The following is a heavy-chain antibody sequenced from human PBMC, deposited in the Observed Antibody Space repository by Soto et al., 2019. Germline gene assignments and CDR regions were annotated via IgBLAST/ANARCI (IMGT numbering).Heavy chain of an antibody. J-gene: IGHJ4*02. D-gene: IGHD5-12*01. V-gene: IGHV3-48*01. Sequence: GGSLRLSCAASGFTFSSYSMNWVRQAPGKGLEWVSYISSSSSTIYYADSVKGRFTISRDNAKNSLYLQMNSLRAEDTAVYYCARDAPMTYSGYDSPMCFDYWGQGTLVTFSS. CDR2: ISSSSSTI. CDR3: ARDAPMTYSGYDSPMCFDY. CDR1: GFTFSSYS.